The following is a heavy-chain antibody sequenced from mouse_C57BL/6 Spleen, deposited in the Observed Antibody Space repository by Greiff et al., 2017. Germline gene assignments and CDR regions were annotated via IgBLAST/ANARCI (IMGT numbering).Heavy chain of an antibody. J-gene: IGHJ2*01. V-gene: IGHV3-8*01. CDR1: GYSITSDY. CDR3: ARRQVTGTFDY. D-gene: IGHD4-1*01. Sequence: EVKLMESGPGLAKPSQTLSLTCSVTGYSITSDYWNWIRKFPGNKLEYMGYISYSGSTYYNPSLKSRISIPRDTSKNQYSLQLNSVTTEDTATYYGARRQVTGTFDYWGQGTTLTVSS. CDR2: ISYSGST.